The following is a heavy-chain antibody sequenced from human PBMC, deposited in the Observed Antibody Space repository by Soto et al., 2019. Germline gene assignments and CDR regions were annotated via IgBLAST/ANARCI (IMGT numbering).Heavy chain of an antibody. Sequence: GGSLRLSCAASGFRFSTYAMNWVRQAPGKGLEWVSVINDSGGDTKFADSVKGRFSMSRDNSKNTLYLQMDSLRAEDTAVYYCANGLRGGYPGSRIFDYWGQGTPVTVSS. CDR1: GFRFSTYA. V-gene: IGHV3-23*01. D-gene: IGHD3-10*01. J-gene: IGHJ4*02. CDR3: ANGLRGGYPGSRIFDY. CDR2: INDSGGDT.